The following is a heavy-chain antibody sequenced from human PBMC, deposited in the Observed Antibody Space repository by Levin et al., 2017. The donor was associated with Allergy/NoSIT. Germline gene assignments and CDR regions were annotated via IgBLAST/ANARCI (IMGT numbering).Heavy chain of an antibody. Sequence: SETLSLTCTVSGGSISSYYWSWIRQPPGKGLEWIGYIYYSGSTNYNPSLKSRVTISVDTSKNQFSLKLSSVTAADTAVYYCARIYCSGGSCYRRHFDYWGQGTLVTVSS. D-gene: IGHD2-15*01. CDR2: IYYSGST. CDR1: GGSISSYY. J-gene: IGHJ4*02. V-gene: IGHV4-59*01. CDR3: ARIYCSGGSCYRRHFDY.